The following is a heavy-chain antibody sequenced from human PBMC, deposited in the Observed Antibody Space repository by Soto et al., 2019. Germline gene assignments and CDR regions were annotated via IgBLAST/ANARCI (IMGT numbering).Heavy chain of an antibody. CDR2: IGASGGST. D-gene: IGHD6-13*01. CDR3: AKLVAAAGSDY. V-gene: IGHV3-23*01. CDR1: GFTFSSYG. Sequence: VQLLESGGGLVQPGGSLRLSCAASGFTFSSYGMSWVRQAPGKGLEWVSSIGASGGSTYYADSVKGRFTISRDNSKNTVYLQMNSLRAEDTAVYYCAKLVAAAGSDYWGQGTLVTVSS. J-gene: IGHJ4*02.